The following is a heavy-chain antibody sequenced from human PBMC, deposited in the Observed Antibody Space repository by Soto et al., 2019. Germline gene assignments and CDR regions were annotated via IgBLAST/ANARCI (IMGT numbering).Heavy chain of an antibody. V-gene: IGHV1-3*04. CDR3: ARRVSGWFDP. CDR2: INTDTGNT. J-gene: IGHJ5*02. Sequence: QVHLVQSGAEVKKPGASVKVSCKASGNTFIGYAVHWLRLAPGQGLEWMGWINTDTGNTKYSQKFQGGLAISRDTSASTVYMELSSLKSQDTTVYYCARRVSGWFDPWGQGSLVTVSS. D-gene: IGHD2-8*01. CDR1: GNTFIGYA.